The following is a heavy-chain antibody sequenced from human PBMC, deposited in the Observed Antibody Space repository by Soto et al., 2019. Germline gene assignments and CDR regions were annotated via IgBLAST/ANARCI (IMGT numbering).Heavy chain of an antibody. CDR3: ARGRYGDY. J-gene: IGHJ4*02. CDR2: ISAHNGNT. D-gene: IGHD1-1*01. Sequence: QVHLVQSGAEVKKPGASVKVSCKASDYTFTSYGITWVRQAPGQGLEWMGWISAHNGNTDYAQKLQGRVIVTRDTSTSTAYMELRSLRSDDTAVYYCARGRYGDYWGQGALVTVFS. V-gene: IGHV1-18*01. CDR1: DYTFTSYG.